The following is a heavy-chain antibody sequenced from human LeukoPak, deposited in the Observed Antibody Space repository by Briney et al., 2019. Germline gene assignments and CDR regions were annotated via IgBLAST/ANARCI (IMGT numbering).Heavy chain of an antibody. D-gene: IGHD3-10*01. CDR1: GFTFSSYS. J-gene: IGHJ6*02. V-gene: IGHV3-21*01. CDR3: ARDYYGSGTVGMDV. Sequence: GGSLRLSCAASGFTFSSYSMNWVRQAPGKGLEWVSSISSSSSYIYYVDSVKGRFTISRDNAKNSLYLQMNSLRAEDTAVYYRARDYYGSGTVGMDVWGQGTTVTVSS. CDR2: ISSSSSYI.